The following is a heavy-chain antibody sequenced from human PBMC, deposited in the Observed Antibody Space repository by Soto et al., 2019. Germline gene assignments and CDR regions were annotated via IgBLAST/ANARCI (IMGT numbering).Heavy chain of an antibody. Sequence: QVQLVQSGAEVKKPGASVKVSCKASGYTFTSYAISWVRQAPGQGLEWMGGIIPIFGTANYAQKFQGRVTITADESTSTAYMELSSLRSEDTAVYYCASPWDYYGSGSYYIFDYWGQGTLVTVSS. CDR2: IIPIFGTA. D-gene: IGHD3-10*01. V-gene: IGHV1-69*01. J-gene: IGHJ4*02. CDR3: ASPWDYYGSGSYYIFDY. CDR1: GYTFTSYA.